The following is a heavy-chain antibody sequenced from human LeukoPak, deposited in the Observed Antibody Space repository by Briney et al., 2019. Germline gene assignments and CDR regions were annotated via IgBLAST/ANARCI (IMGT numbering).Heavy chain of an antibody. CDR1: GFTFSTYW. J-gene: IGHJ4*02. D-gene: IGHD5-12*01. CDR2: INTYGSTT. CDR3: AKESGYDVDLEY. Sequence: GGSLRLSCAGSGFTFSTYWMHWVRQAPGGGLVWVSGINTYGSTTSYADSVKGRFTISRDNAKNTVYLQMSSLRAEDSAVYYCAKESGYDVDLEYWGQGAMVTVSS. V-gene: IGHV3-74*01.